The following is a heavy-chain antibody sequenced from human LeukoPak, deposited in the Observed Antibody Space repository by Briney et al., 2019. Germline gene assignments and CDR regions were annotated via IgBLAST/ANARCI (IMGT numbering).Heavy chain of an antibody. CDR3: ARAFTIFAHQPCHY. J-gene: IGHJ4*02. CDR2: INPNSGGT. D-gene: IGHD3-3*01. CDR1: GYTFTGYY. V-gene: IGHV1-2*02. Sequence: VASVKVSCKASGYTFTGYYMHWVRQAPGQGLEWMGWINPNSGGTNYAQKFQGRVTMTRDTSISTAYMELSRLRSDDTAVYYCARAFTIFAHQPCHYWGQGTLVTVSS.